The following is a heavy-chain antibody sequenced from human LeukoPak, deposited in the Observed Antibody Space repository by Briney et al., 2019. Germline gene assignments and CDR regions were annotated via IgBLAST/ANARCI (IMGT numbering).Heavy chain of an antibody. CDR2: MNPNTGNR. Sequence: ASVKVSCKASGYTFASSDINWVRQAARQGLEWLGWMNPNTGNRAYAPKFQGRVTMTRDTSSSTAYMELSSLTSDDTAVYYCARGLPTRGSSWFESWGQGTLVTVSS. D-gene: IGHD3-10*01. V-gene: IGHV1-8*01. J-gene: IGHJ5*01. CDR1: GYTFASSD. CDR3: ARGLPTRGSSWFES.